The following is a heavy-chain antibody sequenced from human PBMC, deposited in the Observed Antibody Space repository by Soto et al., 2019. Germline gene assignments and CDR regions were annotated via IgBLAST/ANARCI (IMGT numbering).Heavy chain of an antibody. CDR2: IIPIFGTA. CDR3: ATSVSVSEGHYYCYLLDV. CDR1: GGTFSSYA. Sequence: SVKGSCKASGGTFSSYAISWVRQAPGQGLEWMGGIIPIFGTANYAQKFQGRVTITADESTSTAYMELSSLRSEDTAVYYCATSVSVSEGHYYCYLLDVWGQGSTVPVS. D-gene: IGHD2-21*02. J-gene: IGHJ6*02. V-gene: IGHV1-69*13.